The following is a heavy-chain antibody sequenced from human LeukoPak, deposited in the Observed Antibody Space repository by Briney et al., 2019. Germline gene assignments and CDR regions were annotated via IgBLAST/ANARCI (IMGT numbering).Heavy chain of an antibody. J-gene: IGHJ4*02. D-gene: IGHD1-26*01. CDR3: AKTYGGSYEGVFDS. CDR2: ITSNGGTT. CDR1: GFTFSSHG. V-gene: IGHV3-64*01. Sequence: PGGSLRLSCAASGFTFSSHGMHWVRQAPGKGQEYLSAITSNGGTTYYANSVKGRFTISRDNSRNTLYLQMASLRAEDMAVYYCAKTYGGSYEGVFDSWGQGTLVTVSS.